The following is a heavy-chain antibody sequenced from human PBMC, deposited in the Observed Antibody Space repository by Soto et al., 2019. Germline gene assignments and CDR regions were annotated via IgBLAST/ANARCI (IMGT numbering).Heavy chain of an antibody. V-gene: IGHV3-23*01. CDR2: ISGSGGST. Sequence: GGSLRLSCAASGFSSSSYAMNWVRQAPGKGLEWVSAISGSGGSTYYADSVKGRFTISRDNSKNTRYLQMNSLRAEDTAVYYCAKVLSLRTSGKYYKPFFHGMDVWGLGTTVTVSS. D-gene: IGHD3-10*01. CDR3: AKVLSLRTSGKYYKPFFHGMDV. CDR1: GFSSSSYA. J-gene: IGHJ6*02.